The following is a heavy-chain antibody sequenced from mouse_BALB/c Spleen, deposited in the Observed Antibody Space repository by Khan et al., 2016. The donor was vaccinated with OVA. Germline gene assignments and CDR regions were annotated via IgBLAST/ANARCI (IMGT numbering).Heavy chain of an antibody. CDR1: GVNCHDTY. V-gene: IGHV14-3*02. CDR3: ARMART. J-gene: IGHJ2*01. Sequence: VQLKQSGAELVKSGSTVKLSCTASGVNCHDTYMHWLKQLPEQVLAWLGLMDPPNGNTNYDPLFPAKATITADTSSNTVYLQLSSVTSEDTAVYYCARMARTWGQGTDLTVSS. CDR2: MDPPNGNT.